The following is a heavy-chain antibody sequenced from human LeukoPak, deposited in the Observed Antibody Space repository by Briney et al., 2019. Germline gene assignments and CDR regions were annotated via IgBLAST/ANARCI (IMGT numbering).Heavy chain of an antibody. CDR1: GGSISSSSYY. CDR3: ARDSVTGYSSL. J-gene: IGHJ4*02. CDR2: IYYSGST. V-gene: IGHV4-39*07. Sequence: SETLSLTCTVSGGSISSSSYYWGWIRQPPGKGLEWIGSIYYSGSTYYNPSLKSRVTISVDTSKNQFSLRLRSVTAADTAVYYCARDSVTGYSSLWGQGTLVTVSS. D-gene: IGHD6-13*01.